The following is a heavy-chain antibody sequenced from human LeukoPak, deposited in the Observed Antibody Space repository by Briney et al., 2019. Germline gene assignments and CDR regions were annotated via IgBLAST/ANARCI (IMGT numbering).Heavy chain of an antibody. CDR1: GGSISSSSYY. CDR3: ARHLLVVVVAADRWFDP. D-gene: IGHD2-15*01. J-gene: IGHJ5*02. V-gene: IGHV4-39*01. CDR2: IYYSGST. Sequence: PSETLSPTCTVSGGSISSSSYYWGWIRQPPGKGLEWIGSIYYSGSTYYNPSLKSRVTISVDTSKNQFSLKLSSVTAADTAVYYCARHLLVVVVAADRWFDPWGQGTLVTVSS.